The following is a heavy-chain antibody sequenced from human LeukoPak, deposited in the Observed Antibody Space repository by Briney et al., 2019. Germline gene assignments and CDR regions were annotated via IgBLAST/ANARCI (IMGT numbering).Heavy chain of an antibody. V-gene: IGHV4-59*01. J-gene: IGHJ4*02. Sequence: SETLSHTCTVSGGSISSYYWSWIRQPPGKGLEWIGYIYYSGSTNYNPSLKSRVTISVDTSKNQFSLRLSSVTAADTAVYYCARLVDYYDSSGHPFDYWGQGTLVTVSS. CDR3: ARLVDYYDSSGHPFDY. CDR2: IYYSGST. D-gene: IGHD3-22*01. CDR1: GGSISSYY.